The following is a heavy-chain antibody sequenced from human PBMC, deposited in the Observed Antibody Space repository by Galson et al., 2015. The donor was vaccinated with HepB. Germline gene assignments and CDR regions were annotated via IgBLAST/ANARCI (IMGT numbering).Heavy chain of an antibody. CDR3: ARVSGDYYLLTGYSGWNAFDI. D-gene: IGHD3-9*01. J-gene: IGHJ3*02. V-gene: IGHV2-70*04. CDR1: GFSLNITGMR. Sequence: PALVKPTQTLTLTCTFSGFSLNITGMRVSWIRQPPGKALEWLARIDWDDSKFYRKPLKTRLTISKDTSKNQVVLTMTNMEPEDTATYYCARVSGDYYLLTGYSGWNAFDIWGQGTTVTVSS. CDR2: IDWDDSK.